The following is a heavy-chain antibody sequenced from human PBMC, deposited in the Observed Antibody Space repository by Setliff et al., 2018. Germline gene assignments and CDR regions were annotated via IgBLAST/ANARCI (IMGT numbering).Heavy chain of an antibody. CDR2: IYYSGAT. CDR3: ARYRNYFDSSGQTQYYFDY. J-gene: IGHJ4*02. Sequence: PSETLSLTCSVSGDSINPYYWTWIRQPPGKGLEWIGFIYYSGATTYNPSLKSRVTISVDTSKNQFSLNLNSVTAADTAVYYCARYRNYFDSSGQTQYYFDYWAQGTQVTVSS. D-gene: IGHD3-22*01. V-gene: IGHV4-59*01. CDR1: GDSINPYY.